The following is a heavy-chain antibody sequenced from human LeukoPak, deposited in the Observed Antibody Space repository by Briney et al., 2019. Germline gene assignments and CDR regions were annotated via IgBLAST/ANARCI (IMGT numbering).Heavy chain of an antibody. Sequence: SETLSLTCTVSGGSISSYYWSWIRQPPGKGLEWIGEINHSGSTNYNPSLKSRVTISVDTSKNQFSLKLSSVTAADTAVYYCARGGVVVAATVDYWGQGTLVTVSS. D-gene: IGHD2-15*01. V-gene: IGHV4-34*01. CDR2: INHSGST. CDR1: GGSISSYY. CDR3: ARGGVVVAATVDY. J-gene: IGHJ4*02.